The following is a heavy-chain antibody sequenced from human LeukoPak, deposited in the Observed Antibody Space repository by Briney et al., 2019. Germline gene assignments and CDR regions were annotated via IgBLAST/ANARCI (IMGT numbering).Heavy chain of an antibody. J-gene: IGHJ4*02. V-gene: IGHV7-4-1*02. CDR2: INTNTGNP. CDR1: GYTPTSYA. D-gene: IGHD3-22*01. Sequence: ASVKVSCKASGYTPTSYAMNWVRQAPGQGLEWMGWINTNTGNPTYAQGFTGRFVFSLDTSVSTAYLQISSLKADDSAIYFCASCNDSSGYFAYWGQGTLVTVSS. CDR3: ASCNDSSGYFAY.